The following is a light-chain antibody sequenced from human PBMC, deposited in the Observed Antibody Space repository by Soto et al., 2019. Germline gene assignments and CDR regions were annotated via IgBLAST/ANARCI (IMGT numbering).Light chain of an antibody. Sequence: DIVLTQSPGTLSLSPGERATLSCRASQSVSSNHLAWYQQKPGQAPRPLIYGASTRATGIPARFSGSGSGTEFTLTISSLQSEDFAVYYCQQYNNWPGTFGQGTKVDIK. CDR1: QSVSSN. V-gene: IGKV3-15*01. CDR2: GAS. J-gene: IGKJ1*01. CDR3: QQYNNWPGT.